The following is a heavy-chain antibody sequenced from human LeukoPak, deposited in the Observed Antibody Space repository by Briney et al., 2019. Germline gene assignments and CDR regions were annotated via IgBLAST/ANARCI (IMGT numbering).Heavy chain of an antibody. Sequence: GGSLRLSCAASGFTFNDYAMHWVRQAPGKGLEWVSGITWNSNSIGYAGSVKGRFTISRDNAKNSLYLQMNSLRAEDTALNYCAKSRSSSWYSPLGNFDSWGQGTLVTVSS. V-gene: IGHV3-9*01. D-gene: IGHD6-13*01. CDR3: AKSRSSSWYSPLGNFDS. CDR2: ITWNSNSI. CDR1: GFTFNDYA. J-gene: IGHJ4*02.